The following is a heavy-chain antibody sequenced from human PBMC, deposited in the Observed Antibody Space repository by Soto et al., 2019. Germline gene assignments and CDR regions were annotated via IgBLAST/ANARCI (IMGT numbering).Heavy chain of an antibody. J-gene: IGHJ4*02. CDR2: MNTNSGNT. Sequence: QVQLVQSGAEVKKPGASVKVSCKASGYTFTSYDINWVRQATGQGLEWMGWMNTNSGNTGYAQKFQGRVTMTRTTSIRTAYMELSSLRSEDTAVDYCAIERYGLLDYWGQGTLVTVSS. D-gene: IGHD1-1*01. V-gene: IGHV1-8*01. CDR1: GYTFTSYD. CDR3: AIERYGLLDY.